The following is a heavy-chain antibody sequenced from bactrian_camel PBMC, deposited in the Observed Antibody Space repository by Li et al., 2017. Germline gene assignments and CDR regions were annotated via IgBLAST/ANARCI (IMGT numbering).Heavy chain of an antibody. J-gene: IGHJ4*01. CDR1: GYTYSSYC. CDR2: IDSVGTT. CDR3: AAQFSRRLGGTWGPILLSNEYDY. Sequence: HVQLVESGGGSVQAGGSLRLSCAASGYTYSSYCMGWFRQAPGKERAEVARIDSVGTTPYADSVKGRFTISKDYAKNTLYLHMNNLKAEDTGMYYCAAQFSRRLGGTWGPILLSNEYDYWGQGTQVTVS. V-gene: IGHV3S55*01. D-gene: IGHD5*01.